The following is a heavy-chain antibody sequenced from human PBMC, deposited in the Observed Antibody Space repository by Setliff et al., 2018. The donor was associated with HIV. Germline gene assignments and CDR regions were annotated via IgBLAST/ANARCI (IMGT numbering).Heavy chain of an antibody. V-gene: IGHV4-38-2*01. CDR1: GYSINSGFS. J-gene: IGHJ5*02. CDR3: ARPRRVRSRAWYWFDI. D-gene: IGHD6-19*01. CDR2: IYQSGSI. Sequence: SETLSLTCAASGYSINSGFSRAWIRQPPGQGPQWIGSIYQSGSIYYNPSLQSRVTISVDSSKNQISLNLFSVTAADTAVYYCARPRRVRSRAWYWFDIWGQGTLVTVSS.